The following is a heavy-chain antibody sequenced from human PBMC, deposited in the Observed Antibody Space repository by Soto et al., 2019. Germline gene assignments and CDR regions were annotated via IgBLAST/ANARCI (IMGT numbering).Heavy chain of an antibody. D-gene: IGHD2-21*01. V-gene: IGHV4-30-4*01. Sequence: QVQLQESGPGLVKPSQTLSLTCTVSGGSIRSGDYYWSWIRQPPGKGLEWIGYIYYSGSTYYNPSLKSRVNLTVDTSNNQFSLKLSSVTAADTALYYCALSRVSRLWRDCYFDYWGQGTLVTVSA. CDR3: ALSRVSRLWRDCYFDY. CDR2: IYYSGST. CDR1: GGSIRSGDYY. J-gene: IGHJ4*02.